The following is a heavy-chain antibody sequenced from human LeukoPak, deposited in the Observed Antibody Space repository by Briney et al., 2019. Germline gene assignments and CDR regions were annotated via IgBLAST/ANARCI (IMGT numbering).Heavy chain of an antibody. CDR2: IYYSGST. CDR3: ARANGDYSHFEY. CDR1: GGSISSSNYY. V-gene: IGHV4-39*07. Sequence: SETLSLTCTVSGGSISSSNYYWGWIRQPPGKGLEWIGSIYYSGSTYYNPSLKSRVTISVDTSKNQFSLKLSSVTAADTAVYYCARANGDYSHFEYWGQGTLVTVSS. J-gene: IGHJ4*02. D-gene: IGHD4-17*01.